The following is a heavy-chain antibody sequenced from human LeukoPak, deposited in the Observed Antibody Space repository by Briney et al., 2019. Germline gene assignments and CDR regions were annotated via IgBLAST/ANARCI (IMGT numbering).Heavy chain of an antibody. J-gene: IGHJ5*02. V-gene: IGHV3-21*01. Sequence: GGSLRLSCAVSGFTFSTYGMSWVRQAPGKGLEWVSSISSVSSFIYYADSVKGRFTISRDNAKNSLYLQMNSLRAEDTAVYYCARDRSGATPYNWFDPWGQGTLVTVSS. CDR3: ARDRSGATPYNWFDP. CDR2: ISSVSSFI. CDR1: GFTFSTYG. D-gene: IGHD1-26*01.